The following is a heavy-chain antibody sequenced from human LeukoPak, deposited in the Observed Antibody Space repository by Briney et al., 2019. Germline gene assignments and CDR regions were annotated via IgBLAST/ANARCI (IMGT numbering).Heavy chain of an antibody. V-gene: IGHV1-3*01. CDR2: INAGNGNT. J-gene: IGHJ3*02. Sequence: ASVKVSCKASGYTFTSYAMHWVRQAPGQRLEWMGWINAGNGNTKYSQKFQGRVTMTRDTSTSTVYMELSSLRSEDTAIFYCARAASYGAFDIWGQGTMVTVSS. CDR1: GYTFTSYA. D-gene: IGHD1-26*01. CDR3: ARAASYGAFDI.